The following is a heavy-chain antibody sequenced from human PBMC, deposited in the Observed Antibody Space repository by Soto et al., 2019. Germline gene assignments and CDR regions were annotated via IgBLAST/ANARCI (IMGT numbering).Heavy chain of an antibody. CDR1: GGTFSSYA. J-gene: IGHJ4*02. V-gene: IGHV1-69*13. D-gene: IGHD6-13*01. CDR2: IIPIFGTA. Sequence: SVKVSCKASGGTFSSYAISWVRQAPGQGLEWMGGIIPIFGTANYAQKFQGRVTITADESTSTAYMELSSLRSEDTAVYYCARGVVMRGSSWPSPVDYWGQGTLVTVSS. CDR3: ARGVVMRGSSWPSPVDY.